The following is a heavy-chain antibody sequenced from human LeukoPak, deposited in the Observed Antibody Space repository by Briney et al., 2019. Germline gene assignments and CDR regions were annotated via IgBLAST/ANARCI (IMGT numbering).Heavy chain of an antibody. J-gene: IGHJ4*02. CDR3: ARQVAVAGIAY. V-gene: IGHV4-39*01. CDR1: GGSISSSSYY. D-gene: IGHD6-19*01. Sequence: PSETLSLTCTVSGGSISSSSYYWGWIRQPPGKGLEWIRSIYYSGSTYYNPSLKSRVTISVDTSKNQFSLKLSSVTAADTAVYYCARQVAVAGIAYWGQGTLVTVSS. CDR2: IYYSGST.